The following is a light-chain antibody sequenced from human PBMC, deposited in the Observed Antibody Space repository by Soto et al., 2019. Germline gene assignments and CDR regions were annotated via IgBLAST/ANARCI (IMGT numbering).Light chain of an antibody. J-gene: IGKJ3*01. CDR3: QQSNRTPFT. V-gene: IGKV1-39*01. Sequence: GDRVTITCRASQSISNYLNWYQQKPGKAPNLLIYAASSLQSGVPSRFSGSGSGTDFTLTISSLQPEDFETYYCQQSNRTPFTFGPGTKVDIK. CDR1: QSISNY. CDR2: AAS.